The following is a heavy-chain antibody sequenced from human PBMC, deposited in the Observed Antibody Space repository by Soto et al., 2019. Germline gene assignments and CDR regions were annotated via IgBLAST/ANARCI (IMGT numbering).Heavy chain of an antibody. J-gene: IGHJ4*02. D-gene: IGHD6-13*01. CDR1: GGSIISGGYY. V-gene: IGHV4-31*03. CDR3: ARVQKGAAGPLELDY. CDR2: IYYSGST. Sequence: SETLSLTCTVSGGSIISGGYYWSWIRKHPGKGLEWIGYIYYSGSTYYNPSLKSRVTISVDTSKNQFSLKLSSVTAADTAVYYCARVQKGAAGPLELDYWGQGTLATVSS.